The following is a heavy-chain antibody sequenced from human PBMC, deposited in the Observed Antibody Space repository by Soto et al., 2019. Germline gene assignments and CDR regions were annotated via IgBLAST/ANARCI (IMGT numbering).Heavy chain of an antibody. CDR2: ISGSGGST. V-gene: IGHV3-23*01. J-gene: IGHJ4*02. CDR3: ANRPSGGGYNFNLELDY. CDR1: GFTFSSYA. D-gene: IGHD5-12*01. Sequence: GGSLRLSCAASGFTFSSYAMSWVRQAPGKGLEWVSAISGSGGSTYYADSVKGRFTISRDNSKNTLYLQMNSLRAEDTAVYYCANRPSGGGYNFNLELDYWGQGTLVTVSS.